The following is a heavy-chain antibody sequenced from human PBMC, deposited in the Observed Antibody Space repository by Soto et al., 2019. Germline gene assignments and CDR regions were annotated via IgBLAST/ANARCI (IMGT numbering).Heavy chain of an antibody. CDR1: GGSISSYY. V-gene: IGHV4-59*08. CDR2: IYYSGST. Sequence: QVQLQESGPGLVKPSETLSLTCTVSGGSISSYYWSWIRQPPGKGLEWIGYIYYSGSTNYNPSLKSRVTISVDTSKNQFSLKLSSVTAADTAVYYCARLTRVVNKGYYYYYMDVWGKGTTVTVSS. CDR3: ARLTRVVNKGYYYYYMDV. J-gene: IGHJ6*03. D-gene: IGHD2-15*01.